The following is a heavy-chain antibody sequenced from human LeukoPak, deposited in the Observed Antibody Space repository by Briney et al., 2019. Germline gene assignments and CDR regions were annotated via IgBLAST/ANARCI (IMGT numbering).Heavy chain of an antibody. CDR3: ARAPHFFDARGSRYYFDS. V-gene: IGHV4-39*07. CDR2: INYSGRI. CDR1: DDSISNNRYF. Sequence: PSETLSLACTISDDSISNNRYFWAWIRQPPGKGLEWIGSINYSGRIYYNPSLKSRLTMSVDTAKRQFSLKLISVTAADTAVYYCARAPHFFDARGSRYYFDSWGQGALVTVSS. D-gene: IGHD3-10*01. J-gene: IGHJ4*02.